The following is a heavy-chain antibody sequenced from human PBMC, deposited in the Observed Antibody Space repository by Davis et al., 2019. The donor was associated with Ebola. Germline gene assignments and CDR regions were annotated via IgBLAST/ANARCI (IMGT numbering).Heavy chain of an antibody. Sequence: SVKVSCKASGGTFSSYAISWVRQAPGQGLEWMGGITPMFGTANYAQKFQGRVTITADESTTTVYMELRSLRSEDTAVYYCTREWSQRDGYNYYWGQGTLVTVSS. CDR1: GGTFSSYA. CDR2: ITPMFGTA. J-gene: IGHJ4*02. D-gene: IGHD5-24*01. CDR3: TREWSQRDGYNYY. V-gene: IGHV1-69*13.